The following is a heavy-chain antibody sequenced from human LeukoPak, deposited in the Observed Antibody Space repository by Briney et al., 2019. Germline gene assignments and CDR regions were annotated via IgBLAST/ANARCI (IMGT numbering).Heavy chain of an antibody. D-gene: IGHD3-10*01. V-gene: IGHV3-21*01. CDR2: ITTSSSYT. CDR3: ASARGYGSGIGRHSSYMDV. CDR1: GFSFSSYN. Sequence: PGGSLRLSCEASGFSFSSYNMDWVRQTPGKGLEWISSITTSSSYTFYADSVKGRFTISRDNARNSLYLQMNSLRAEDTAVYYCASARGYGSGIGRHSSYMDVWGKGTTVTVSS. J-gene: IGHJ6*03.